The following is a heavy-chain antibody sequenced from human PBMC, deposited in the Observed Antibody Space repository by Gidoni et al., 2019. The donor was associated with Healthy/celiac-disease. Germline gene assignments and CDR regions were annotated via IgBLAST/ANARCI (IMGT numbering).Heavy chain of an antibody. V-gene: IGHV4-4*07. J-gene: IGHJ6*02. CDR1: GGSISSYY. D-gene: IGHD4-4*01. CDR2: IYTSGST. CDR3: ARDLDYSNYAYYYYGMDV. Sequence: QVQLQESGPGLVKPSETLSLTCTVSGGSISSYYWIWIRQPAGKGLEWIGRIYTSGSTNYNPSLKSRVTMSVDTSKNQFSLKLSSVTAADTAVYYCARDLDYSNYAYYYYGMDVWGQGTTVTVSS.